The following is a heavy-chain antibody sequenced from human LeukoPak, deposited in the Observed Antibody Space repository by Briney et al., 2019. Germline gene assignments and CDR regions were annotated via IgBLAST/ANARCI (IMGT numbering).Heavy chain of an antibody. CDR1: AYTFTNYA. CDR2: IHTNTGSP. CDR3: ARESLKTVKNAFDI. J-gene: IGHJ3*02. Sequence: ASVKVSCKASAYTFTNYAMSWVRQAPGQGLEWMGWIHTNTGSPTYAQGFTGRFVFSLDTSVSTAYLQISSLKAEDTAVYYRARESLKTVKNAFDIWGQGTMVTVSS. D-gene: IGHD4-17*01. V-gene: IGHV7-4-1*02.